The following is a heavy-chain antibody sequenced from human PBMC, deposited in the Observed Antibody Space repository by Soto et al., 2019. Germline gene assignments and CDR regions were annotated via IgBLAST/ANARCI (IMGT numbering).Heavy chain of an antibody. Sequence: GGSLRLSCAASGFTFSSYGMHWVRQAPGKGLEWVAVIWYDGSNKYCADSVKGRFTISRDNSKNTLYLQMNSLRAEDTAVYYCARVPTVTTGPFDYWGQGTLVTVSS. CDR3: ARVPTVTTGPFDY. CDR2: IWYDGSNK. D-gene: IGHD4-17*01. V-gene: IGHV3-33*01. J-gene: IGHJ4*02. CDR1: GFTFSSYG.